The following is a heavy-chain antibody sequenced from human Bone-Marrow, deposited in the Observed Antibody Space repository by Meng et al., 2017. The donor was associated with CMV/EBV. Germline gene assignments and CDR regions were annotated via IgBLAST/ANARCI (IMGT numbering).Heavy chain of an antibody. D-gene: IGHD1-26*01. J-gene: IGHJ6*02. CDR3: AKDRGSGSYYDMDYYYGMDV. V-gene: IGHV3-30*02. Sequence: EGSLRLSCAASGFTFSSYGMHWVRQAPGKGLEWVAFIRYDGSNKYYADSVKGRFTISRDNSKNTLYLQMNSLRAEDTAVYYCAKDRGSGSYYDMDYYYGMDVWGQGTTVTVSS. CDR2: IRYDGSNK. CDR1: GFTFSSYG.